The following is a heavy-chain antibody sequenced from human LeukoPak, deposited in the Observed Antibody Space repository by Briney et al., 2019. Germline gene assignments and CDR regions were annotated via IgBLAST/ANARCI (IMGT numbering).Heavy chain of an antibody. CDR3: ARCSGTYLFDY. V-gene: IGHV3-66*01. CDR1: GFTVSSNY. Sequence: PGGSLRLSCAASGFTVSSNYLSWVRQAPGKGLEWVSILFSGGSTYYADSVKGRFTTSRDNSKNTLYLQMNSLRAEDTAVYYCARCSGTYLFDYWGQGALVTVSS. J-gene: IGHJ4*02. CDR2: LFSGGST. D-gene: IGHD1-26*01.